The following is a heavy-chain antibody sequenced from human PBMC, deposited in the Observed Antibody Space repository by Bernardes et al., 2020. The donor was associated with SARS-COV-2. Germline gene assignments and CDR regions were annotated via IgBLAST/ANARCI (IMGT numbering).Heavy chain of an antibody. J-gene: IGHJ3*02. CDR1: GFTFSSYA. CDR3: AKEHHPDVDTAMVSVFGGVPFDAFDI. Sequence: GGSLRLSCAASGFTFSSYAMSWVRQAPGKGLEWVSAISGSGGSTYYADSVKGRFTISRDNSKNTLYLQMNSLRAEDTAVYYCAKEHHPDVDTAMVSVFGGVPFDAFDIWGQGTMATVSS. D-gene: IGHD5-18*01. V-gene: IGHV3-23*01. CDR2: ISGSGGST.